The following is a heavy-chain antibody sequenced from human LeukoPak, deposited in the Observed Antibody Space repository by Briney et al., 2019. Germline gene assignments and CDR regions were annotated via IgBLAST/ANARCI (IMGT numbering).Heavy chain of an antibody. CDR1: GGSISSSSYY. CDR2: IYYSGST. V-gene: IGHV4-39*07. CDR3: ASGHGAENWFDP. J-gene: IGHJ5*02. Sequence: PSETLSLTCTVSGGSISSSSYYWGWIRQPPGKGLEWIGSIYYSGSTNYNPSLKSRVNISVDKSKNQLSLKLSSVTAADTAVYYCASGHGAENWFDPWGQGTLVTVSS.